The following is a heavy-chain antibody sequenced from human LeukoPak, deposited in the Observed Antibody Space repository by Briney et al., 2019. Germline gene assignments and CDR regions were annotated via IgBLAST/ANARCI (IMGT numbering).Heavy chain of an antibody. Sequence: AASVKVSCKASGGSFRSYAISWVRQAPGQGLEWMGEIIPMGGTTNYAQKFQGRVTVTAEESTRTAYMEMSSLRSEDTAVYYCARGVVVVAALVQYYYYGMDVWGQGTTVTVSS. J-gene: IGHJ6*02. CDR2: IIPMGGTT. CDR3: ARGVVVVAALVQYYYYGMDV. V-gene: IGHV1-69*13. D-gene: IGHD2-15*01. CDR1: GGSFRSYA.